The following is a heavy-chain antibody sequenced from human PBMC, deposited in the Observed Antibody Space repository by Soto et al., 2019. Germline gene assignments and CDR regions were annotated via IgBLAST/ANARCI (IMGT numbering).Heavy chain of an antibody. D-gene: IGHD3-16*02. CDR2: ISGSGGST. J-gene: IGHJ6*03. CDR3: AKYHHSDYIWGSYRYYYYMDV. CDR1: GFTFSSYA. V-gene: IGHV3-23*01. Sequence: EVQLLESGGGLVQPGGSLRLSCAASGFTFSSYAMSWVRQAPGKGLEWVSAISGSGGSTYYADSVKGRFTISRDNSKNTLYLRMNSLRAEDTAVYYCAKYHHSDYIWGSYRYYYYMDVWGKGTTVTVSS.